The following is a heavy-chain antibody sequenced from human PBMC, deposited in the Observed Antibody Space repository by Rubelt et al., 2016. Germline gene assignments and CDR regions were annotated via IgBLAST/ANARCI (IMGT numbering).Heavy chain of an antibody. CDR3: ASGWFRDPNDFYCSSTSCHGGGY. V-gene: IGHV3-53*01. Sequence: GRGLELVSVIYSGGSTYYADSVKGRFTISRDNSKNTLYLQMNSLRAEDTAVYYCASGWFRDPNDFYCSSTSCHGGGYWGQGTLVTVSS. D-gene: IGHD2-2*01. J-gene: IGHJ4*02. CDR2: IYSGGST.